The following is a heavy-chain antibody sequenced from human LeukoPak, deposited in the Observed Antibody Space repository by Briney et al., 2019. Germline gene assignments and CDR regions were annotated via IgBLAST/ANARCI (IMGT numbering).Heavy chain of an antibody. CDR3: AAIAAARADY. Sequence: SETLSLTCTVSGGSISNYFWSWIRQPPGKGLECIGYIYYSGTTNYNPSLKSRVTISGDTSKNQVSLKLNSVTAADTAVYYCAAIAAARADYWGQGTLVTVSS. D-gene: IGHD6-13*01. J-gene: IGHJ4*02. CDR2: IYYSGTT. V-gene: IGHV4-59*01. CDR1: GGSISNYF.